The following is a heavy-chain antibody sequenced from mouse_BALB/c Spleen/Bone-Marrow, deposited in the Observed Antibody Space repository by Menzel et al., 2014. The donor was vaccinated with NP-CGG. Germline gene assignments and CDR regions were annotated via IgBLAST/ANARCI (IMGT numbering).Heavy chain of an antibody. CDR2: IDPANGNT. CDR3: SRAYYYGSSYYVMDY. CDR1: GFNIKDTY. D-gene: IGHD1-1*01. Sequence: VQLQQSGTELVKPGASVKLSCTASGFNIKDTYMHWVKQRPEQGLEWIGRIDPANGNTRYDPKFQGKATITADTSSNTAYLQLTSLTSKDTAVYYCSRAYYYGSSYYVMDYWGQGTSVTVSS. J-gene: IGHJ4*01. V-gene: IGHV14-3*02.